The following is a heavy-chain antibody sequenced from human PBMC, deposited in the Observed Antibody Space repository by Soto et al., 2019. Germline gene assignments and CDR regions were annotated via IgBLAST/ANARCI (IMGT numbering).Heavy chain of an antibody. V-gene: IGHV3-11*04. J-gene: IGHJ4*02. CDR2: VSSSGNTI. Sequence: GGSLRLSCAASGFTFSDYYMAWIRQAPGKGLEWVSYVSSSGNTIYYADSVKGRFTISRDNAKNSLYLQMNSLRAEDTAVYYCARDVVETATIIPFDYWGQGTLVTVSS. CDR3: ARDVVETATIIPFDY. D-gene: IGHD5-12*01. CDR1: GFTFSDYY.